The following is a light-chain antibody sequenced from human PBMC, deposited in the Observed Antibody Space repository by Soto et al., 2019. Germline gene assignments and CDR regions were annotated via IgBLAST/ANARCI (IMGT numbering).Light chain of an antibody. CDR3: HQYDRSPST. Sequence: EIVLTQSPGTLSLSPGERATLSCRASQSLSSSNYLAWYQQKPGQAPRLLIYGVSTRATDIPDRFSGSGSVTDFTLTISRLEPEDFAVYYCHQYDRSPSTFGGGTKVEIK. CDR2: GVS. CDR1: QSLSSSNY. V-gene: IGKV3-20*01. J-gene: IGKJ4*01.